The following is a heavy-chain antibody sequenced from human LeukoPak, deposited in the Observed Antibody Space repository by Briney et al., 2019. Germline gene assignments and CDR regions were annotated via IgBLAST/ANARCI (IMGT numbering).Heavy chain of an antibody. CDR3: ARDPSAIVLMVYALDY. CDR1: GYTFTSYY. D-gene: IGHD2-8*01. J-gene: IGHJ4*02. V-gene: IGHV1-46*01. CDR2: INPSGGST. Sequence: GASVKVSCKASGYTFTSYYMHWVRQAPGQGLEWMGIINPSGGSTSYAQKFQGRVTMTRDTSTSTVYMELSSLRSEDTAVYYWARDPSAIVLMVYALDYWGQGTLVTVSS.